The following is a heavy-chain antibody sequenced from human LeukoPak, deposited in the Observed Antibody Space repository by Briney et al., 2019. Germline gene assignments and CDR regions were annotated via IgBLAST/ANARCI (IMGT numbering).Heavy chain of an antibody. CDR1: GFTFSDYA. D-gene: IGHD6-13*01. CDR3: AKSTPGRYGKLDY. V-gene: IGHV3-30-3*02. J-gene: IGHJ4*02. CDR2: ISYDGTEK. Sequence: GGSLRLSCAASGFTFSDYAIHWVRQAPGKGLEWVAVISYDGTEKYYGDSVKGRFTISRDNSKNTLYLQMNILTSEDTAVYYCAKSTPGRYGKLDYWGQGTLVTVSS.